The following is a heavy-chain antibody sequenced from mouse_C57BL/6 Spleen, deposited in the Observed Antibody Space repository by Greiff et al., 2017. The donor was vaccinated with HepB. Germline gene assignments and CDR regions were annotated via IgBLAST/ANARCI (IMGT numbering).Heavy chain of an antibody. J-gene: IGHJ1*03. CDR3: ASYDGPPWYFDV. D-gene: IGHD2-3*01. CDR1: GYSITSGYY. CDR2: ISYDGSN. V-gene: IGHV3-6*01. Sequence: EVQRVESGPGLVKPSQSLSLTCSVTGYSITSGYYWYWIRQFPGNKLEWMGYISYDGSNNYNPSLKNRISITRDTSKNQFFLKLNSVTTEDTATYYCASYDGPPWYFDVWGTGTTVTVSS.